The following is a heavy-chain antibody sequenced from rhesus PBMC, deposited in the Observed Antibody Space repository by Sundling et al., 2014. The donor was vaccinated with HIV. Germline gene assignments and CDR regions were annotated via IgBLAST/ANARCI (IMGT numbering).Heavy chain of an antibody. CDR2: ISDSNGRT. V-gene: IGHV4-165*01. CDR3: ARDQAGLDY. J-gene: IGHJ4*01. CDR1: GGSISGYY. Sequence: QVKLQQWGEGLVKPSETLSLTCAVYGGSISGYYWGWIRQPPGKGLEWIGHISDSNGRTDYNPSLKSRVTVSTDTSKNQFSLKLSSVTAADTAVYYCARDQAGLDYWGRESWSPSPQ.